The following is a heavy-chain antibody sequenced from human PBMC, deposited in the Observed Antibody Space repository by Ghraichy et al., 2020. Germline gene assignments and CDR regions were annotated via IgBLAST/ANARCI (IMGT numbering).Heavy chain of an antibody. CDR2: ISSSGKNK. V-gene: IGHV3-48*03. J-gene: IGHJ6*02. CDR3: ARPSRVVRFYYFDGLDV. Sequence: GESLRLSCVGFGFTFSSYDMNWVRQSPGKGLEWVSYISSSGKNKFYADSVKGRFTISRDNAQNSLSLQMNSLRDDDTAVYYCARPSRVVRFYYFDGLDVWGQGTTVTVFS. CDR1: GFTFSSYD. D-gene: IGHD4-23*01.